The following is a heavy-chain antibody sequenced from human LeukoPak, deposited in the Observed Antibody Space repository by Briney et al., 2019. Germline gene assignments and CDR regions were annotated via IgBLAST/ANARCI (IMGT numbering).Heavy chain of an antibody. CDR2: IKSKTDGGTT. Sequence: GGSLRLSCAASGFTFGNAWMSWVRQAPGKGLEWVGRIKSKTDGGTTDYAAPVKGRFTISRDDSKNTLYLQMNSLKTGDTAVYYCTTVMNFPGLADYWGQGTLVTVSS. J-gene: IGHJ4*02. V-gene: IGHV3-15*01. D-gene: IGHD3-3*01. CDR1: GFTFGNAW. CDR3: TTVMNFPGLADY.